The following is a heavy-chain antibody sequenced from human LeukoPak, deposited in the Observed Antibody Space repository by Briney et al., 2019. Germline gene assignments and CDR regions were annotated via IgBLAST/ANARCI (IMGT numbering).Heavy chain of an antibody. J-gene: IGHJ4*02. Sequence: ASVNVSCTASGYTFTSYAMHWVRQAPGQRLEWMGWINAGNGNTKYSQKFQGRVTITRDTSASTAYMELSSLRSEDTAVYYCARWKQWLGLDYWGQGTLVTVSS. V-gene: IGHV1-3*01. D-gene: IGHD6-19*01. CDR3: ARWKQWLGLDY. CDR1: GYTFTSYA. CDR2: INAGNGNT.